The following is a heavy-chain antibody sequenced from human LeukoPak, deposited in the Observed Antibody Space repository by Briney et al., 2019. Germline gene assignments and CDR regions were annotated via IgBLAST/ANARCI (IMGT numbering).Heavy chain of an antibody. CDR1: GFTFSRYL. D-gene: IGHD5-12*01. CDR3: ARDRRGFYAFDI. CDR2: IKQDGSEK. J-gene: IGHJ3*02. V-gene: IGHV3-7*03. Sequence: GGSLRLSCAASGFTFSRYLMSWVRQAPGKGLEWVANIKQDGSEKYYVDSVKGRFTISRDNAKNSLYLQMNSLRAEDTAVYYCARDRRGFYAFDIWGQGTMVTVSS.